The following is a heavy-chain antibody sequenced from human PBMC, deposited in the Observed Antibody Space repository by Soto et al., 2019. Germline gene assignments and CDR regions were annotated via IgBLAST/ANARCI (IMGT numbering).Heavy chain of an antibody. J-gene: IGHJ4*02. V-gene: IGHV3-21*01. CDR3: ASHPRDSSGYWYYFDY. Sequence: LRLSCAASGFTFSSYSMNWVRQAPGKGLEWVSSISSSSSYIYYADSVKGRFTISRDNAKNSLYLQMNSLRAEDTAVYYCASHPRDSSGYWYYFDYWGQGTLVTVSS. D-gene: IGHD3-22*01. CDR2: ISSSSSYI. CDR1: GFTFSSYS.